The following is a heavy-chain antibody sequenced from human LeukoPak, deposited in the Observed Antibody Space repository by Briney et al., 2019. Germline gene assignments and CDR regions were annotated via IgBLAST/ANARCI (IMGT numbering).Heavy chain of an antibody. D-gene: IGHD5-18*01. V-gene: IGHV4-39*07. Sequence: KPSETLSLTCTVSGGSISSSSYYWGWIRQPPGKGLEWIGSVYYSGSTYYNPSLKSRVTISVDTSKNQFSLKLSSVTAADTAVYYCARDAEDSYGYEGVFDYWGQGTLVTVSS. CDR3: ARDAEDSYGYEGVFDY. CDR1: GGSISSSSYY. CDR2: VYYSGST. J-gene: IGHJ4*02.